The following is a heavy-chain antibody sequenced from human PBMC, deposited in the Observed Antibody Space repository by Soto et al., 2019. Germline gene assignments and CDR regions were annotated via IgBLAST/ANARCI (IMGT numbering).Heavy chain of an antibody. V-gene: IGHV3-23*01. CDR3: AKDRQRGEPEPLPFDP. J-gene: IGHJ5*02. D-gene: IGHD1-26*01. CDR2: ISGSGGST. Sequence: EVQVLESGGGLVQPGGSLKLYCAASGFTFSMYAMTWVRQAPGKGLEWVSGISGSGGSTYYADSVKGRFTISRDSSKNTLYLQMNSLRAEDTAVYYCAKDRQRGEPEPLPFDPWGQGTLVTVSS. CDR1: GFTFSMYA.